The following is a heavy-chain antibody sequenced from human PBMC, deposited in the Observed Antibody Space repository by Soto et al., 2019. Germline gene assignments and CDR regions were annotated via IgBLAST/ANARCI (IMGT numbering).Heavy chain of an antibody. CDR3: XXXXXXXXXFDI. V-gene: IGHV4-31*03. J-gene: IGHJ3*02. CDR2: IYYSGST. Sequence: QVQLQESGPGLVKPSQTLSLTCTVSGGSISSGGYYWXWXRQXXGKGLEWIGYIYYSGSTYYNPXXXXRXXXXXXXXXXXXXXXXXXXXXXXXXXXXXXXXXXXXXFDIWGQGTMVTVSS. CDR1: GGSISSGGYY.